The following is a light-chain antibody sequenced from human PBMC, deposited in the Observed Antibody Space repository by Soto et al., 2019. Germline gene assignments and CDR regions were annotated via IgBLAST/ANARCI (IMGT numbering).Light chain of an antibody. J-gene: IGKJ1*01. Sequence: EKVMTQSPATLSVSPGERATLSCRASQSVSSNLAWYQQKPGQAPRLLIYDASIRATGIPARFSGSGSGTEFTLTISSLQSEDLAVYYCQQYDDWPETFGQGTKVDIK. CDR2: DAS. V-gene: IGKV3-15*01. CDR3: QQYDDWPET. CDR1: QSVSSN.